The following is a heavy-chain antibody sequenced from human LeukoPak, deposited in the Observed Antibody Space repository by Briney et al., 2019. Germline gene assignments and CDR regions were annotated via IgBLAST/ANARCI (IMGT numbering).Heavy chain of an antibody. D-gene: IGHD3-22*01. CDR1: GFTFSSYA. CDR2: ISGSGGST. CDR3: ARDEFYYYDSSGYPVDY. V-gene: IGHV3-23*01. Sequence: GRSLRLSCEASGFTFSSYAMHWVRQAPGKGLEWVSAISGSGGSTYYADSVKGRFTISRDNSKNTLYLQMNSLRAEDTAVYYCARDEFYYYDSSGYPVDYWGQGTLVTVSS. J-gene: IGHJ4*02.